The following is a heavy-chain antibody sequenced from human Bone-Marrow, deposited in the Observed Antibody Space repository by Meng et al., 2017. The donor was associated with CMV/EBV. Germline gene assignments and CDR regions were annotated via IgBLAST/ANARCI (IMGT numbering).Heavy chain of an antibody. J-gene: IGHJ4*02. CDR1: GFTFSTYF. CDR2: ISSSSSYI. Sequence: GESLKISCAASGFTFSTYFMNWVRQAPGKGLEWVSSISSSSSYIYYADSVKGRFTISRDNAKNSLYLQMNSLRAEDTAVYYCTTGAPDFWSGLDIYYFDNWGQGTLVTVSS. CDR3: TTGAPDFWSGLDIYYFDN. V-gene: IGHV3-21*01. D-gene: IGHD3-3*01.